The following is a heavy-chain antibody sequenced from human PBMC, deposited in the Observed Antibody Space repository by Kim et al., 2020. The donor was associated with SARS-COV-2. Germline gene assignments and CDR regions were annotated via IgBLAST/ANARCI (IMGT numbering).Heavy chain of an antibody. CDR3: ARDTSGSYLVGYFDY. Sequence: GGSLRLSCAASGFTFSSYWMSWVRQAPGKGLEWVANIKQDGSEKYYVDSVKGRFTISRDNAKNSLYLQMNSLRVEDTAVYYCARDTSGSYLVGYFDYWGQGTLVTVSS. V-gene: IGHV3-7*01. D-gene: IGHD1-26*01. CDR1: GFTFSSYW. CDR2: IKQDGSEK. J-gene: IGHJ4*02.